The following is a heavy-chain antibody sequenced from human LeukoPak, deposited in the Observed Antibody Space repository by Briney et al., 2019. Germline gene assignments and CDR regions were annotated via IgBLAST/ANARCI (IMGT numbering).Heavy chain of an antibody. V-gene: IGHV4-59*01. CDR3: ARNNYDFWSGYYFDYYYYYMDV. CDR2: IYYSGST. CDR1: GGSISSYY. J-gene: IGHJ6*03. Sequence: SETLSLTCTVSGGSISSYYWSWIRQPPGKGLEWIGYIYYSGSTNYNPSLKSRVTISVDTSKNQFSLKLSSVTAADTAVYYCARNNYDFWSGYYFDYYYYYMDVWGKGTTVTVSS. D-gene: IGHD3-3*01.